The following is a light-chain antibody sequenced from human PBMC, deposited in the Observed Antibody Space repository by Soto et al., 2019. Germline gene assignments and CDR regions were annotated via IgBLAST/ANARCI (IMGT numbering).Light chain of an antibody. J-gene: IGKJ2*01. V-gene: IGKV3-15*01. CDR2: SAS. CDR3: QQYNNWPRT. CDR1: QSVSSN. Sequence: EIVMTQSPATLSVSPGERATLSCRASQSVSSNLAWYQQKPGQAPGLLIYSASTRATGIPASFTGSGSGTEFTLTISSLQSEDFAVYYCQQYNNWPRTFGQGTKLEIK.